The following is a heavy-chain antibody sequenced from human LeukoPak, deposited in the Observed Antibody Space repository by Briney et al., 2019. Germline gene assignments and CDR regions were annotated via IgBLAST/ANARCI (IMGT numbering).Heavy chain of an antibody. CDR3: ARDVHSVSYPYYYCGMDV. J-gene: IGHJ6*02. Sequence: SETLSLTCTVSGGSISSYYWSWIRQPPGKGLEWIGYISYSGSTNYNPSLKSRVTISVDTSKNQFSLKLSSVTAADTAVYYCARDVHSVSYPYYYCGMDVWGQGTTVTVSS. V-gene: IGHV4-59*01. D-gene: IGHD1-26*01. CDR2: ISYSGST. CDR1: GGSISSYY.